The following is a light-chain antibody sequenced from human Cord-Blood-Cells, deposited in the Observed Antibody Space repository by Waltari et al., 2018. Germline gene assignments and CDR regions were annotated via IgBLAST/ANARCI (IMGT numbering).Light chain of an antibody. CDR1: KLGDKY. CDR3: QAWDSSTVV. CDR2: QDS. V-gene: IGLV3-1*01. Sequence: SYELTQPPSVSVSPGQTASITCSGDKLGDKYACWYQQKPGQSPVLVIYQDSKRPSESPERFSCSNSGNTATLTISGTQAMDEADYYCQAWDSSTVVFGGGTKLTGL. J-gene: IGLJ2*01.